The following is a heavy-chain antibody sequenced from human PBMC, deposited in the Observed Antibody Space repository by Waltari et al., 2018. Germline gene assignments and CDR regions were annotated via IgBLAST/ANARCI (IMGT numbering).Heavy chain of an antibody. J-gene: IGHJ4*02. Sequence: QVQLQQWGAGLLKPSETLSLTCAVYGGSFSGYYWSWIRQPPGKGLEWIGEINHSGSTNYNPSLKSRVTISVDTSKNQFSLKLSSVTAADTAVYYCARGSRIAVAGDRTRDPSLDYWGQGTLVTVSS. V-gene: IGHV4-34*01. CDR2: INHSGST. CDR3: ARGSRIAVAGDRTRDPSLDY. CDR1: GGSFSGYY. D-gene: IGHD6-19*01.